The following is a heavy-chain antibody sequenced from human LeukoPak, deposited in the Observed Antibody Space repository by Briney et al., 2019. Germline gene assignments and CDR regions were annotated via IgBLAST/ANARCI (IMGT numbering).Heavy chain of an antibody. CDR1: GGSFSSYY. D-gene: IGHD6-13*01. CDR3: AREMSWSRGAFDI. V-gene: IGHV4-34*01. J-gene: IGHJ3*02. CDR2: INHSGST. Sequence: SETLSLTCAVYGGSFSSYYWSWIRQPPGKGLEWIGEINHSGSTNYNPSLKSRVTISVDTSKNQFSLKLGSVTAADTAVYFCAREMSWSRGAFDIWGQGTVVTVSS.